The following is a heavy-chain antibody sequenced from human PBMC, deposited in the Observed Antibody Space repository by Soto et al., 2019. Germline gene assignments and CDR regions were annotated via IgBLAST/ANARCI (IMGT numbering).Heavy chain of an antibody. D-gene: IGHD4-4*01. CDR3: DRQDLHSFPTRRSSDL. J-gene: IGHJ2*01. Sequence: SETLSHTCTVSGGSISSSSYYWGWIRQPPGKGLEWIGSIYYSGSTYYNPSLKSRVTISVDTSKNQFSLKLSSVTAADTSLYYGDRQDLHSFPTRRSSDL. CDR1: GGSISSSSYY. V-gene: IGHV4-39*01. CDR2: IYYSGST.